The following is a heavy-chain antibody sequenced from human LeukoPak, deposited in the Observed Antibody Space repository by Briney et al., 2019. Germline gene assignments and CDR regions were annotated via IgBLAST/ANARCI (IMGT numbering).Heavy chain of an antibody. V-gene: IGHV4-34*01. Sequence: SETLSLTCAVYGGSFSGYYWSWIRQPPGKGLEWIGEVNHSGSTNYNPSLKSRVTISVDTSKNQFSLKLSSVTAADTAVYYCASSGGSLAFDYWGQGTLVTVSS. CDR2: VNHSGST. CDR3: ASSGGSLAFDY. D-gene: IGHD1-26*01. J-gene: IGHJ4*02. CDR1: GGSFSGYY.